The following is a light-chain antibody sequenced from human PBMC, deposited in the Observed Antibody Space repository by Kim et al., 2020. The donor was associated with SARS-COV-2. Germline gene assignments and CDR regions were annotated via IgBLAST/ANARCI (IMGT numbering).Light chain of an antibody. CDR1: QDISNF. Sequence: DIQMTQSPSAMSASVGDRVTITCRASQDISNFLAWFQQKPGKVPKRLIYATSSLQSGVPSRFSGSGSGTEYSLTISSLQPEDFATYYCLQHKSYTYTLGEGTKLEIK. V-gene: IGKV1-17*03. CDR3: LQHKSYTYT. J-gene: IGKJ2*01. CDR2: ATS.